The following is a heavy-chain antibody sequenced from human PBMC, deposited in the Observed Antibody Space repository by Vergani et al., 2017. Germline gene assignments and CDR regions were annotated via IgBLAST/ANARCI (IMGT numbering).Heavy chain of an antibody. CDR3: TRVVGSYTDAFDI. CDR1: GFTFSGSA. Sequence: VQLVESGGGLVQPGGSLKLSCAASGFTFSGSAMHWVRQASGKGLEWVVRIRSKANSYATAYAASVKGRFTISRDDSKNTAYLQMNSLKTEDTAVYYCTRVVGSYTDAFDIWGQGTMVTVSS. V-gene: IGHV3-73*01. J-gene: IGHJ3*02. CDR2: IRSKANSYAT. D-gene: IGHD1-26*01.